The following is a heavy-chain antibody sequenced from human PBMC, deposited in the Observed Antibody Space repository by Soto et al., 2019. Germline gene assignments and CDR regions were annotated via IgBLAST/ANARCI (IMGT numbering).Heavy chain of an antibody. Sequence: TGGSLRLSCAASGFTFSSYWMSWVRQAPGKGLEWVANIKQDGSEKYYVDSVKGRFTISRDNAKNSLYLQMNSLRAEDTAVYYCARDYIPYYDFWSGYYKYWGQGTLVTVSS. V-gene: IGHV3-7*01. CDR2: IKQDGSEK. D-gene: IGHD3-3*01. J-gene: IGHJ4*02. CDR1: GFTFSSYW. CDR3: ARDYIPYYDFWSGYYKY.